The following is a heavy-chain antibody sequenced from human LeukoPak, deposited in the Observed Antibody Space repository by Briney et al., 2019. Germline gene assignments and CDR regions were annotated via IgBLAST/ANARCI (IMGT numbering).Heavy chain of an antibody. Sequence: SETLSLTCTVSGDSLSAYYWSWIRQPPGKGLEWIGYIFSSGSTKSNPSLNSRVTISVDTSNNQFSLELSSVTAADTAIYYCARHGPSYYYVYHMDVWGKGTTVTVSS. CDR2: IFSSGST. J-gene: IGHJ6*03. CDR1: GDSLSAYY. V-gene: IGHV4-4*09. CDR3: ARHGPSYYYVYHMDV.